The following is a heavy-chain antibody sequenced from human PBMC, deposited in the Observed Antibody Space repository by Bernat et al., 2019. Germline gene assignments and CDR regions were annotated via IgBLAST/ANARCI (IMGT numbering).Heavy chain of an antibody. V-gene: IGHV3-30*03. CDR2: ISYDGSNK. D-gene: IGHD1-14*01. J-gene: IGHJ3*01. CDR3: AASGGRRNDAFDV. Sequence: QVQLVESGGGVVQPGRSLRLSCAASGFTFSSYGMHWVRQAPGKGLEWVAVISYDGSNKYYADSGKRRFTISRDNSKNTLYLQMNSLGAEDTAVYYCAASGGRRNDAFDVWGRGTMVTVSS. CDR1: GFTFSSYG.